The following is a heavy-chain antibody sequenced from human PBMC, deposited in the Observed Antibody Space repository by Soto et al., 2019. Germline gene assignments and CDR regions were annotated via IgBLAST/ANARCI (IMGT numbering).Heavy chain of an antibody. J-gene: IGHJ4*02. D-gene: IGHD3-3*01. Sequence: SETQSLTSAFYGWSFSGYYWSWIRQPPGKGLEWIGEINHSGSTNYNPSLKSRVTISVDTSKNQFSLKLSSVTAADTAVYYCAREGSITIFGVVIKALDYWGQGTLVTVSS. CDR3: AREGSITIFGVVIKALDY. V-gene: IGHV4-34*01. CDR1: GWSFSGYY. CDR2: INHSGST.